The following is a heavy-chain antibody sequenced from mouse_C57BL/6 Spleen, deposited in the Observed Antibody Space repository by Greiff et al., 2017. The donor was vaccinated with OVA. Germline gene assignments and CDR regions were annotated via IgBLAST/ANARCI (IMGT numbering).Heavy chain of an antibody. V-gene: IGHV2-2*01. J-gene: IGHJ4*01. Sequence: VKLQESGPGLVQPSQSLSITCTVSGFSLTSYGVHWVRQSPGKGLEWLGVIWSGGSTDYNAAFISRLSISKDNSKSQVFFKMNSLQADDTAIYYCARKNYDYDVGSAMDYWGQGTSVTVSS. D-gene: IGHD2-4*01. CDR3: ARKNYDYDVGSAMDY. CDR2: IWSGGST. CDR1: GFSLTSYG.